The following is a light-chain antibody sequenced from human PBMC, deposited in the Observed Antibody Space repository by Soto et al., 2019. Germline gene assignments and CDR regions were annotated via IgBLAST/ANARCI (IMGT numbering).Light chain of an antibody. J-gene: IGKJ1*01. V-gene: IGKV1-5*01. CDR2: DAS. CDR3: QQYSSYPWT. Sequence: DIQVTQSPSTLSAPVGDRVTITCRASQSISNWLAWYQQNPGKAPKLLIYDASSVESGVPSRFSGSGSGTEFTLTISSLQPDDFATYYCQQYSSYPWTFGQGTKVEIK. CDR1: QSISNW.